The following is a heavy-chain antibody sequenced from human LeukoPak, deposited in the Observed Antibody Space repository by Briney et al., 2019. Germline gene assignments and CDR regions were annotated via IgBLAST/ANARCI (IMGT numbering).Heavy chain of an antibody. J-gene: IGHJ4*02. CDR2: ISSSSSYI. D-gene: IGHD4-17*01. CDR1: GGSISSSS. CDR3: ATQSGDRDY. V-gene: IGHV3-21*01. Sequence: ETLSLTCTVSGGSISSSSYYWGWIRQPPGKGLEWVSSISSSSSYIYYADSVKGRFTISRDNAKNSLYLQMNSLRAEDTAVYYCATQSGDRDYWGQGTLVTVSS.